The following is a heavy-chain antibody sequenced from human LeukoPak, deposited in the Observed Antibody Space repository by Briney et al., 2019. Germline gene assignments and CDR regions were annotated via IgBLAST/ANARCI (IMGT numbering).Heavy chain of an antibody. D-gene: IGHD6-13*01. CDR1: GDSISSYY. V-gene: IGHV4-59*01. CDR2: IYYSGST. CDR3: ARDMAAAGTNWFDP. J-gene: IGHJ5*02. Sequence: SETLSLTCTVSGDSISSYYWSWIRQPPGKGLEWIGYIYYSGSTNYNPSLKSRVTISVDTSKNQFSLKLSSVTAADTAVYYCARDMAAAGTNWFDPWGQGTLVTVSS.